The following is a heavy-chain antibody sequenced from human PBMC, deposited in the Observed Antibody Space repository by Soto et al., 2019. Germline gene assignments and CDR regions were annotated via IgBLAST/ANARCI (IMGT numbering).Heavy chain of an antibody. CDR3: AKDHKGDGYNRNYYGMDV. D-gene: IGHD5-12*01. CDR1: GFTFSSYA. CDR2: ISGSGGST. V-gene: IGHV3-23*01. Sequence: EVQLLESGGGLVQPGGSLRLSCAASGFTFSSYAMSWVRQAPGKGLEWVSAISGSGGSTYYADSVKGRFTISRDNSKNTLYLKMNSLRADDTAVYYCAKDHKGDGYNRNYYGMDVWGQGTTVTVSS. J-gene: IGHJ6*02.